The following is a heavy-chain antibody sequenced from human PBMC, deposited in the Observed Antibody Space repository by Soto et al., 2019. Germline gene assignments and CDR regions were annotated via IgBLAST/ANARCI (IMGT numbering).Heavy chain of an antibody. D-gene: IGHD2-2*01. J-gene: IGHJ6*02. CDR3: ARVGKYQLPEGGYYYYYGMDV. CDR1: GGSISSSSYY. V-gene: IGHV4-61*05. Sequence: PSETLSLTCTVSGGSISSSSYYWGWIRQPPGKGLEWIGYIYYSGSTNYNPPLKSRVTISVDTSKNQFSLKLSSVTAADTAVYYCARVGKYQLPEGGYYYYYGMDVWGQGTTVTVSS. CDR2: IYYSGST.